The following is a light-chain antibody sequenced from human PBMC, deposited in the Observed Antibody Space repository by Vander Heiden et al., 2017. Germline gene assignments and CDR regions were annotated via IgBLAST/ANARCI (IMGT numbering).Light chain of an antibody. CDR2: AAS. J-gene: IGKJ2*01. CDR3: QQCDSTPQT. V-gene: IGKV1-39*01. Sequence: IEVTQSPSPLSAYVGDRVTITCRASQSISSYLTWYQQKPGKAPKLLIYAASSLQSGVPSRFSGSGSGTDFTLTISRLQPEDFATYYCQQCDSTPQTFGQGTKLEIK. CDR1: QSISSY.